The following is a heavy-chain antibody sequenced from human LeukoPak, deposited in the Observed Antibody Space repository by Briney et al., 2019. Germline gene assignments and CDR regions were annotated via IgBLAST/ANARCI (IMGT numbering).Heavy chain of an antibody. CDR3: AADASDSSGYVFDY. CDR1: GFTFTSSA. Sequence: SVKVSCKASGFTFTSSAMQWVRQARGQRLEWIRWIVVGSGNTNYAQKFQERVTITRDMSTSTAYMELSSLRSEDTAVYYCAADASDSSGYVFDYWGQGTLVTVSS. J-gene: IGHJ4*02. V-gene: IGHV1-58*02. CDR2: IVVGSGNT. D-gene: IGHD3-22*01.